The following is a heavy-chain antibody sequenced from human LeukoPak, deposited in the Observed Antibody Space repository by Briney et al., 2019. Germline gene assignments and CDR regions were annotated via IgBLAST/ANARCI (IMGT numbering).Heavy chain of an antibody. V-gene: IGHV4-4*02. D-gene: IGHD1-26*01. J-gene: IGHJ3*02. Sequence: SGTLSLTCAVSGGSISSSNWWSWVRQPPGKGLEWIGEIYHSGSTNYNPSLKSRVTISVDKSKNQFSLKLSSVTAADTAVYYCARDFRSGSGSSLAFDIWGQGTMVTVSS. CDR1: GGSISSSNW. CDR3: ARDFRSGSGSSLAFDI. CDR2: IYHSGST.